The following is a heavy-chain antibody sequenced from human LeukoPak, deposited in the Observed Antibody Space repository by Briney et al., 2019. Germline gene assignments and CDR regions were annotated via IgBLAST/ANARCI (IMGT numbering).Heavy chain of an antibody. V-gene: IGHV1-69*06. CDR2: IIPIFGTA. CDR1: GGTFSSYA. D-gene: IGHD2-21*02. J-gene: IGHJ4*02. Sequence: SVKVSCKASGGTFSSYAISWVRQAPGQGLEWMGGIIPIFGTANYAQKFQGRVTITADKSTSTAYMELSSLRSEDTAVYYCAILNIVVVTAIFDYWGQGTLVTVSS. CDR3: AILNIVVVTAIFDY.